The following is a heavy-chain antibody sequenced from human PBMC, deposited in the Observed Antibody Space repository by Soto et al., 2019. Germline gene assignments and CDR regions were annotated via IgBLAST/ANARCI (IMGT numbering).Heavy chain of an antibody. V-gene: IGHV1-69*08. CDR3: AGDGGYDSSVSGVEDAFDI. Sequence: QVQLVQSGAEVKKPGSSVKVSCKASGGTFSSYTISWVRQAPGQGLEWMGRIIPILGIANYAQKFQGRVTIHADKSTSTAYMELRSRRCQDTAVYYCAGDGGYDSSVSGVEDAFDIWGQGTKVTVSS. D-gene: IGHD3-22*01. J-gene: IGHJ3*02. CDR1: GGTFSSYT. CDR2: IIPILGIA.